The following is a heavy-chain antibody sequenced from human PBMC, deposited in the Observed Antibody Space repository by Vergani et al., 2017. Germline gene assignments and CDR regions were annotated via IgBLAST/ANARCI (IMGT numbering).Heavy chain of an antibody. V-gene: IGHV4-38-2*02. CDR3: ASLGRTSMSAAINF. CDR2: IFHSGTT. D-gene: IGHD6-25*01. CDR1: GYSISTGYY. Sequence: QVQLQESGPGLVKPSETLSLTCTVSGYSISTGYYWGWIRQPPGKGREWIGSIFHSGTTYYNPSLKSRLSISVDTSKTQFSLKLSSLTAADTAVYYCASLGRTSMSAAINFWGQGTLVTVSS. J-gene: IGHJ4*02.